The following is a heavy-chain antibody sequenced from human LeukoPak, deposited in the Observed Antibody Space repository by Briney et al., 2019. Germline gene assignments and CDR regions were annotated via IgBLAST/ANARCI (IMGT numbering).Heavy chain of an antibody. V-gene: IGHV4-4*07. CDR2: IYTSGST. Sequence: PSETLSLTCTVSGGSISSYYWSWIRQPAGKGLEWIGRIYTSGSTNYNPSLKSRVTMSVDTSKNQFSLKLSSVTAADTAVYYCARDHDLYSSSWFDYWGQGTLVTVSS. CDR3: ARDHDLYSSSWFDY. D-gene: IGHD6-13*01. CDR1: GGSISSYY. J-gene: IGHJ4*02.